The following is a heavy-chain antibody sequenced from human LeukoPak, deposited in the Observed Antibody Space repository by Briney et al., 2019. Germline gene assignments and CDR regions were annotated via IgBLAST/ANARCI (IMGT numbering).Heavy chain of an antibody. CDR3: AKVRDIVVVPAGDGGLYYFDY. CDR2: INPLGGTT. J-gene: IGHJ4*02. CDR1: GYIFTNYY. Sequence: GASVKVSCKASGYIFTNYYMHWVRQAPGQGLEWMGIINPLGGTTAHTQKFQGRISMTSDTSTTTVYMELSSLRSEDTAVYYCAKVRDIVVVPAGDGGLYYFDYWGQGTLVTVSS. V-gene: IGHV1-46*01. D-gene: IGHD2-2*01.